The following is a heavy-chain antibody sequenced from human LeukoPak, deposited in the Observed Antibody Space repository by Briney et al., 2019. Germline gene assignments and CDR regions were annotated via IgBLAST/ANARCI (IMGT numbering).Heavy chain of an antibody. CDR3: ARSVLRYFDWPLSY. V-gene: IGHV1-2*02. CDR2: INPNSGGT. D-gene: IGHD3-9*01. J-gene: IGHJ4*02. CDR1: GYTFTGYY. Sequence: GASVKVSCKASGYTFTGYYMHWVRQAPEQGLEWMGWINPNSGGTNYAQKFQGRVTMTRDTSISTAYMELSRLRSDDTAVYYCARSVLRYFDWPLSYWGQGTLVTVSS.